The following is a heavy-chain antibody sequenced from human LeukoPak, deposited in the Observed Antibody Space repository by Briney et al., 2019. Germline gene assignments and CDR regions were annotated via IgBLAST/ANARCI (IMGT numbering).Heavy chain of an antibody. Sequence: PSETLSLTCTVSVDSMFGYYWSWIRQPPGGGLEWIGYIYDTGRTNYSPSLKSRVTISADTSQNQFSLKLSSVTAADTAVYYCASRKLGNDYWGQGTLVTVSS. CDR2: IYDTGRT. D-gene: IGHD7-27*01. J-gene: IGHJ4*02. CDR1: VDSMFGYY. V-gene: IGHV4-59*01. CDR3: ASRKLGNDY.